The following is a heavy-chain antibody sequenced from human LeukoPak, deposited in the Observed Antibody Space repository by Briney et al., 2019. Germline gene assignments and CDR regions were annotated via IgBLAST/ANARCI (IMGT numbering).Heavy chain of an antibody. CDR3: ARDSVDTAMVSTIST. V-gene: IGHV1-46*01. CDR2: INPSGGST. D-gene: IGHD5-18*01. Sequence: ASAKVSCKASGYTFTSYYMHWVRQAPGQGLEWMGIINPSGGSTSYAQKFQGRVTMTRDTSTSTVYMELSSLRSEDTAVYYCARDSVDTAMVSTISTWGQGTLVTVSS. J-gene: IGHJ5*02. CDR1: GYTFTSYY.